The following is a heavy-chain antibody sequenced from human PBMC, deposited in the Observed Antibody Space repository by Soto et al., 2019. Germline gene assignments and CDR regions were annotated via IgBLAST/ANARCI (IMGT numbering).Heavy chain of an antibody. D-gene: IGHD2-2*01. V-gene: IGHV4-59*08. CDR1: GGSLSNYY. J-gene: IGHJ4*02. CDR3: ARQVVGCSSTSCSNYFDY. CDR2: IYYSGST. Sequence: SETLSLTCTVSGGSLSNYYWSWIRQPPGKGLEWIGYIYYSGSTNYNPSLKSRVTISVDTSKNQFSLKLSSVTAADTAVYYCARQVVGCSSTSCSNYFDYWGQGTLVTVSS.